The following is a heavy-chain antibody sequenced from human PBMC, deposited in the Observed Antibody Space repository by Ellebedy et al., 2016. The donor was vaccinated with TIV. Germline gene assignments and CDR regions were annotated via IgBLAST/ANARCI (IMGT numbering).Heavy chain of an antibody. D-gene: IGHD4-23*01. Sequence: ESLKISCAASGFTVTTNYMNWVRQAPGKGLEWVSVIFSAADGGETHYADSVKGRFTISRDSSKNTLYLQMNSLKAEDTAVYYCARDAAGNGGKLDYWGQGALVTVSS. CDR2: IFSAADGGET. CDR1: GFTVTTNY. CDR3: ARDAAGNGGKLDY. V-gene: IGHV3-53*01. J-gene: IGHJ4*02.